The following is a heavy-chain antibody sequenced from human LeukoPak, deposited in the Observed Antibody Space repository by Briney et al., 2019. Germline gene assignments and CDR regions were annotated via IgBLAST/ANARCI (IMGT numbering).Heavy chain of an antibody. Sequence: GGSLRLSCAASGFTFSDYYMSWIRQAPGKGLEWVSYISSSSSYTNYADSVKGRFTISRDNAKNSLYLQMNSLRAEDTAVYYCATFASGYSSPFDYWGQGTLVTVSS. CDR3: ATFASGYSSPFDY. D-gene: IGHD6-13*01. CDR1: GFTFSDYY. V-gene: IGHV3-11*06. J-gene: IGHJ4*02. CDR2: ISSSSSYT.